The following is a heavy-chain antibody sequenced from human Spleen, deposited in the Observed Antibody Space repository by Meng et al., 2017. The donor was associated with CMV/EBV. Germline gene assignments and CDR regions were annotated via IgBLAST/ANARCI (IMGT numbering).Heavy chain of an antibody. CDR2: INPNSGGA. D-gene: IGHD6-6*01. Sequence: ASVKVSCKASGYTFTGYYMHWVRQAPGQGLEWMGWINPNSGGANYAQRFQGRVTMTRDTSISTAYMELTRLRSDDTAVYYCARGEAARPDLLWFDPWGQGTLVTVSS. J-gene: IGHJ5*02. V-gene: IGHV1-2*02. CDR1: GYTFTGYY. CDR3: ARGEAARPDLLWFDP.